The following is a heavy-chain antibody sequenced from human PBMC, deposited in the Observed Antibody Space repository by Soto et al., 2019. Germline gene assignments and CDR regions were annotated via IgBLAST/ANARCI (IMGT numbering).Heavy chain of an antibody. J-gene: IGHJ6*02. Sequence: ASVKVSCKASGYTFTSYYMHWVRQAPGQGLEWMGIINPSGGSTSYAQKFQGRVTMTRDTSTSTVYMEMSSLRSEDTAVYYCARDFHSADWFAPPYYYYYGMDVWGQGTTVTVSS. D-gene: IGHD3-9*01. V-gene: IGHV1-46*01. CDR2: INPSGGST. CDR3: ARDFHSADWFAPPYYYYYGMDV. CDR1: GYTFTSYY.